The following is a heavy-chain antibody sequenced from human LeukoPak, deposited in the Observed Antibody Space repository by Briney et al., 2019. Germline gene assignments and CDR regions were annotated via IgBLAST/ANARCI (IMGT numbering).Heavy chain of an antibody. D-gene: IGHD6-19*01. CDR2: ISSSGST. V-gene: IGHV4-61*02. Sequence: SETLSLTCTVSGDSISSGDYYWSWIRQPAGKGLEWIGRISSSGSTNYNPSLKSRVTISVDTSKNQFSLKLSSVTAADTAVYYCARVRQWLLDYWGQGTLVTVSS. CDR1: GDSISSGDYY. CDR3: ARVRQWLLDY. J-gene: IGHJ4*02.